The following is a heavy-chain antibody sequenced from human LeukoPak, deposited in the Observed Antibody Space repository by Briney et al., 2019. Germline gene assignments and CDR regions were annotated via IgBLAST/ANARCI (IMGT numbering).Heavy chain of an antibody. Sequence: GGSLRLSCAASGFTFDSHYMTWVRQAPGKGLEWVANIKQDGSEKNYVDSVKGRLTISRDDSKNSLYLQMNSLKTEDTAVYYCVRSYYGRFDPWGQGTLVTVSS. CDR3: VRSYYGRFDP. D-gene: IGHD3-10*01. V-gene: IGHV3-7*03. CDR1: GFTFDSHY. CDR2: IKQDGSEK. J-gene: IGHJ5*02.